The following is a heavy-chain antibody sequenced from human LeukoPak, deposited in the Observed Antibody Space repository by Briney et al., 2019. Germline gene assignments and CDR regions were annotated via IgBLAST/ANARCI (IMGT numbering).Heavy chain of an antibody. CDR1: GYTFTNYA. CDR2: IDTNTGNP. D-gene: IGHD6-13*01. J-gene: IGHJ3*02. V-gene: IGHV7-4-1*02. Sequence: GASVKVSCKASGYTFTNYAMNWVRQAPGQGLEWMGRIDTNTGNPTYAQGFTGRFVFSLDTSVSTAYLQISSLKAEDTAMYYCARERRSSSPGEQQLVRAFDIWGQGTMVTVSS. CDR3: ARERRSSSPGEQQLVRAFDI.